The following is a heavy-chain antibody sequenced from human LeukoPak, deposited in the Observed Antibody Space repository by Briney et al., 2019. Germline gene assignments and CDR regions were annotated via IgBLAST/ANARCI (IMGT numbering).Heavy chain of an antibody. J-gene: IGHJ4*02. CDR1: GYTFTSYA. V-gene: IGHV1-3*01. CDR2: INAGNGNT. D-gene: IGHD6-13*01. CDR3: ARGYIAAAGTMGY. Sequence: ASVKVSCKASGYTFTSYAMHWVRQAPGQRLEWMGWINAGNGNTKYSQKFQGRVTITRDTSASTAYMELSSLRSEGTAVYYCARGYIAAAGTMGYWGQGTLVTVSS.